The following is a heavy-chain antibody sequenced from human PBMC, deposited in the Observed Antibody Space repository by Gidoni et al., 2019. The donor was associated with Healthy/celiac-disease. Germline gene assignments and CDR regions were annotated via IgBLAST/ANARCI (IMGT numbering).Heavy chain of an antibody. Sequence: EVQLLESGGGLVQPGGSLRLSCAASGFTFSSYAMGWVRQAPGKGLEWVSAISGSGGSTYYADSVKGRFTISRDNSKNTLYLQMNSLRAEDTAVYYCARSMVRGVPQLSYWGQGTLVTVSS. CDR1: GFTFSSYA. J-gene: IGHJ4*02. CDR2: ISGSGGST. D-gene: IGHD3-10*01. V-gene: IGHV3-23*01. CDR3: ARSMVRGVPQLSY.